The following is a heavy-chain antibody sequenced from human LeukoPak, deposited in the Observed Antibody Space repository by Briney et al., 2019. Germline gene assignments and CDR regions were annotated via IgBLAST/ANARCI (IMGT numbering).Heavy chain of an antibody. CDR3: ARGLEDYYDSSGYWFDP. CDR2: INPNSGGT. V-gene: IGHV1-2*06. D-gene: IGHD3-22*01. Sequence: ASVKVSCKXSGYTFTGYYMHWVRQAPRQGLEWMGRINPNSGGTNYSQKFQGRVTMTRDTSIGTAYMELSRLRSDDTAVYYCARGLEDYYDSSGYWFDPWGQGTLVTVSS. J-gene: IGHJ5*02. CDR1: GYTFTGYY.